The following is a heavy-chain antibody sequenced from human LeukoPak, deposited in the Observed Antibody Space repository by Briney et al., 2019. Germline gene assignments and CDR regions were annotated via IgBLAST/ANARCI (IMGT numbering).Heavy chain of an antibody. J-gene: IGHJ2*01. CDR2: IFYSDIT. Sequence: TSETLSLTCTVSGGSTSSGGYYWSWIRQLPGKGVEWIGYIFYSDITYYNPALESRVTISVDTSKNQFSLKLGSVTAADTAVYYCARGLKAPSRYSSGWYGYWYFDLWGRGTLVTVSS. CDR1: GGSTSSGGYY. V-gene: IGHV4-31*03. D-gene: IGHD6-19*01. CDR3: ARGLKAPSRYSSGWYGYWYFDL.